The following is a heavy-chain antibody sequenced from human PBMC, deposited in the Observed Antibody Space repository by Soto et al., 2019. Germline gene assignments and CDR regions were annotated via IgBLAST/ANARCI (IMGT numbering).Heavy chain of an antibody. CDR1: GGSISSSNL. D-gene: IGHD1-26*01. Sequence: QVQLQESGPGLVKPSGTLSLTCAVSGGSISSSNLWSWVRQPPGKGLEWMGEIYHSGSTNYNPSLTIRVTKSVDKSKNQFSLKLSSVTAADTAVYYCARVKWELPTFHYYYGMDVWGQGTTVTVSS. J-gene: IGHJ6*02. CDR3: ARVKWELPTFHYYYGMDV. V-gene: IGHV4-4*02. CDR2: IYHSGST.